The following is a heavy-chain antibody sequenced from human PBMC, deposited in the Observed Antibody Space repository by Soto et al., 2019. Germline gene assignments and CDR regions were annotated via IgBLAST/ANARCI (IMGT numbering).Heavy chain of an antibody. Sequence: GGSLRLSCAASGFTFSNAWMSWVRQAPGKGLEWVGRIKSKTDGGTTDYAAPVKGRFTISRDDSKNTLYLQMNSLKTEDTAVYYCTTDLGGHTQDPYYYGMDVWGQGTTVTVSS. CDR3: TTDLGGHTQDPYYYGMDV. CDR1: GFTFSNAW. J-gene: IGHJ6*02. D-gene: IGHD3-16*01. CDR2: IKSKTDGGTT. V-gene: IGHV3-15*01.